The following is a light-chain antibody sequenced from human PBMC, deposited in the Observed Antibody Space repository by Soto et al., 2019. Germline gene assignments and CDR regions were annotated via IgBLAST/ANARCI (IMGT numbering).Light chain of an antibody. CDR2: DAS. J-gene: IGKJ5*01. Sequence: DIQMTQSPXSLSASVGDRVTITCQASQDITNYLNWYQQKPGRAPRLLLYDASSLETGVPSRFSGSGSGTDFTLTISSLQPEDVATYYCQHYDHLPITFGQGTRLEIK. V-gene: IGKV1-33*01. CDR3: QHYDHLPIT. CDR1: QDITNY.